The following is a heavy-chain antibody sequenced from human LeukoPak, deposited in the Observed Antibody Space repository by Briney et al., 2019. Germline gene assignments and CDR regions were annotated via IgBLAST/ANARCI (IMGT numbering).Heavy chain of an antibody. D-gene: IGHD6-19*01. Sequence: SETLSLTCTVSGGSISSSSYYWGWIRQHPGQGLEWIGYIYYSGSTYYNPSLKSRVTISVDTSKNQFSLKLSSVTAADTAVYYCARDPAVAGHWDWFDPWGQGTLVTVSS. V-gene: IGHV4-31*03. CDR2: IYYSGST. J-gene: IGHJ5*02. CDR3: ARDPAVAGHWDWFDP. CDR1: GGSISSSSYY.